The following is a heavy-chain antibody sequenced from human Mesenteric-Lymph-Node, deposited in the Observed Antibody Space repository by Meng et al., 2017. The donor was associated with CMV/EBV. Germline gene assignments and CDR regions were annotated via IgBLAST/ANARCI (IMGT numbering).Heavy chain of an antibody. Sequence: QVPLPQWGAGLCKPSETLSVTCAVYGGSFSGYYWNWIRQSSEKGLEWIGEINHSGSTTYNPSFTSRIIISVDTSTNQISLNMSSVTAADTAVYYCARGSSYDILTGYFDYWGQGALVTVSS. CDR3: ARGSSYDILTGYFDY. V-gene: IGHV4-34*01. D-gene: IGHD3-9*01. CDR2: INHSGST. J-gene: IGHJ4*02. CDR1: GGSFSGYY.